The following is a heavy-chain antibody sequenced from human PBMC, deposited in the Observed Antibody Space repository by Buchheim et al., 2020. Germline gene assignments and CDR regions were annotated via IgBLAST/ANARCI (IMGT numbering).Heavy chain of an antibody. CDR1: GFTFSSYG. D-gene: IGHD2-15*01. CDR2: IWYDGSIK. V-gene: IGHV3-33*01. J-gene: IGHJ3*02. Sequence: QVQLVESGGGVVQPGRSLRLSCAASGFTFSSYGMHWVRQAPGKGLEWVAVIWYDGSIKYYADSVKGRFTISRDNSKTTLYLQMNSLRAEDTAVYYCAAGGDAFDIWGQGT. CDR3: AAGGDAFDI.